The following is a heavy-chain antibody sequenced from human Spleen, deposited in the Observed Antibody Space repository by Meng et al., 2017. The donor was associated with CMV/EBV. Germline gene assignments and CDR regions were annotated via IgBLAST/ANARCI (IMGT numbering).Heavy chain of an antibody. V-gene: IGHV4-34*01. CDR2: INHSGST. D-gene: IGHD6-6*01. Sequence: SETLSLTCAVYGGSFSGYYWSWIRQPPGKGLEWFGEINHSGSTNYNPSLKSRVTISVDTSKNQFSLKLSSVTAADTAVYYCAREGSSSFDIDYWGQGTLVTVSS. J-gene: IGHJ4*02. CDR1: GGSFSGYY. CDR3: AREGSSSFDIDY.